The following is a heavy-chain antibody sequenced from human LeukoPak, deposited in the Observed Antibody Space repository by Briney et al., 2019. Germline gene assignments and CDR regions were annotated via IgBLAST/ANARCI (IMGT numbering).Heavy chain of an antibody. CDR1: GFTFSSYW. Sequence: GSLRLSCAASGFTFSSYWMSWVRQAPGKGLEWVANIKQDGSEKYYVDSVKGRFTISRDNAKNSLYLQMNGLRAEDTAVYYCARNSGYSPEYYYYYMDVWGKGTTVTISS. D-gene: IGHD2-15*01. CDR2: IKQDGSEK. V-gene: IGHV3-7*01. J-gene: IGHJ6*03. CDR3: ARNSGYSPEYYYYYMDV.